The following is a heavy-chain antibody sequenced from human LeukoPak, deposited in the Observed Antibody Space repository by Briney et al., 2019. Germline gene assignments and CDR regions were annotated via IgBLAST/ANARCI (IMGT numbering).Heavy chain of an antibody. Sequence: ETLSLSCTASGFTFSNFWMGWVRQAPGKGLEWVANIKQDETEKFYLGSVKGRFTISRDNAKNSLYLQMNSLRVEDTALYYCVRPTIFGVVVGMDVWGQGTTVTVSS. J-gene: IGHJ6*02. D-gene: IGHD3-3*01. CDR2: IKQDETEK. V-gene: IGHV3-7*03. CDR1: GFTFSNFW. CDR3: VRPTIFGVVVGMDV.